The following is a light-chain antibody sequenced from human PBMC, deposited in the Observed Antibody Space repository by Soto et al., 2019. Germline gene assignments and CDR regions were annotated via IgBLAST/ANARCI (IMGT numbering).Light chain of an antibody. J-gene: IGKJ4*01. CDR3: LQDYNYPLT. V-gene: IGKV1-6*01. Sequence: AIQMPQSPSSLSASVGDRVTITCPASHGIRNDFGWYQQKPGKAPKLLIYAASSLQSGVPSRFSGSGSGTDFTLTSSSLQPEDFATYYCLQDYNYPLTFGGGTKVEIK. CDR2: AAS. CDR1: HGIRND.